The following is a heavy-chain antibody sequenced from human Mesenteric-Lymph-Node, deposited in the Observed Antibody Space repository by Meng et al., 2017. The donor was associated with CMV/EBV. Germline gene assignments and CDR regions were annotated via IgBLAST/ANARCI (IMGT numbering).Heavy chain of an antibody. Sequence: GSLRLSCTVSGGSISSSSYYWGWIRQPPGKGLEWIGSIYYSGSTYYNPSLKSRVTISVDTSKNQFSLKLSSVTAADTAVYYCASEAGYENWFDPWGQGTLVTVSS. V-gene: IGHV4-39*07. D-gene: IGHD3-9*01. CDR1: GGSISSSSYY. CDR2: IYYSGST. CDR3: ASEAGYENWFDP. J-gene: IGHJ5*02.